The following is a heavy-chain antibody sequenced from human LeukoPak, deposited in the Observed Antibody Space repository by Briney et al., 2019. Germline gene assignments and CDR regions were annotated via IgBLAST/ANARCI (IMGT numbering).Heavy chain of an antibody. J-gene: IGHJ4*02. CDR1: GFTFSSYA. D-gene: IGHD6-19*01. CDR3: ARSVAVAGPNGDFDY. CDR2: ISGSGGST. V-gene: IGHV3-23*01. Sequence: PGGSLRLSCAASGFTFSSYAMSWVRQAPGKGLEWVSAISGSGGSTYYADSVKGRFTISRHNSKNTLYLQMNSLRAEDTAVYYCARSVAVAGPNGDFDYWGQGTLVTVSS.